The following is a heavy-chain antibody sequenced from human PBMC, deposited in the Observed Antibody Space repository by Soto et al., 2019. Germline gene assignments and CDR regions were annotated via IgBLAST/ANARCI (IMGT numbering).Heavy chain of an antibody. CDR1: GFTFSNYW. Sequence: EVQLVESGGGLVQPGGSLTLSCAASGFTFSNYWMHWVRQAPGKGLEWVSSISSTTNYIYYGDSMKGRFTISRDNAKNSLYLEMNSLRAEDTAVYYCARESEDLTSNFDYWGQGTLVTVSS. CDR2: ISSTTNYI. CDR3: ARESEDLTSNFDY. J-gene: IGHJ4*02. V-gene: IGHV3-21*06.